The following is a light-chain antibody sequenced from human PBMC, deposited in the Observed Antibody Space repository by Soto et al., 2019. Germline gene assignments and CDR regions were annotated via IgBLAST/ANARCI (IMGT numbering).Light chain of an antibody. V-gene: IGKV3-11*01. CDR2: DAS. Sequence: VLTHSPGTLSLSPGDRRTLSCSAMQSVCTYLAWYQQKPGQAPRLLIYDASNRATGIAPRFRGSGSGTDFTLTTSSVETDEFAVYIGQQRSNWTPNIGP. J-gene: IGKJ3*01. CDR3: QQRSNWTPN. CDR1: QSVCTY.